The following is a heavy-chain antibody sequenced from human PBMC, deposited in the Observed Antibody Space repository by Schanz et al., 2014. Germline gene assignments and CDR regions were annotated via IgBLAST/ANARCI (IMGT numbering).Heavy chain of an antibody. CDR3: VRDGFFAFDY. J-gene: IGHJ4*02. V-gene: IGHV3-48*01. D-gene: IGHD3-10*01. CDR1: GFTFSSYA. CDR2: VSRSTPDI. Sequence: EVQLLESGGGLVQPGGSLRLSCAASGFTFSSYAMSWVRQAPGKGLEWVSYVSRSTPDIYYADSVKGRFTMSRDNAKNSVFRQMNNLRAEDTAVYYCVRDGFFAFDYWGQGTLVNVSS.